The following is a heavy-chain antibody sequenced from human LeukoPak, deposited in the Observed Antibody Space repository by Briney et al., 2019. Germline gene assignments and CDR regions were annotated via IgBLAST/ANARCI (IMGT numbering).Heavy chain of an antibody. J-gene: IGHJ4*02. V-gene: IGHV4-59*01. Sequence: SETLSLTCTVSGGSISYYYWSWIRQPPGKGLEWFGYIYYSGNTNYNPSLKSRVTISVDTSKNQFSLKLSSVTAADTAVYYCARDRLRFVYWGQGTLVTVSS. CDR3: ARDRLRFVY. CDR1: GGSISYYY. CDR2: IYYSGNT.